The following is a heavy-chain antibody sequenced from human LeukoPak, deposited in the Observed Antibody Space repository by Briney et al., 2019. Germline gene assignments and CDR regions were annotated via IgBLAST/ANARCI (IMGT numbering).Heavy chain of an antibody. Sequence: ASVKVSCKASGYTFTSYYIHWVRQAPGQGLEWMGVINPSGGSTSYAQKFQDRVTMTRDTSTSTVYMELRSLRSDDTAVYYCARRPAGTPFDYWGQGTLVTVSS. CDR1: GYTFTSYY. CDR3: ARRPAGTPFDY. D-gene: IGHD6-19*01. J-gene: IGHJ4*02. CDR2: INPSGGST. V-gene: IGHV1-46*01.